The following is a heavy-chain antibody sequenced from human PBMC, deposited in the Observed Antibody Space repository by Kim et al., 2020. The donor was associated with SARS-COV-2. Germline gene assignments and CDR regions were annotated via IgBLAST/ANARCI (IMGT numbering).Heavy chain of an antibody. V-gene: IGHV4-34*01. D-gene: IGHD3-22*01. CDR2: INHSGST. J-gene: IGHJ4*02. Sequence: SETLSLTCAVYGGSFSGYYWSWIRQPPGKGLEWIGEINHSGSTNYNPSLKSRVTISVDTSKNQFSLKLSSVTAADTAVYYCARVLASAYYSMIVVVITGNYFDYWGQGTLVTVSS. CDR1: GGSFSGYY. CDR3: ARVLASAYYSMIVVVITGNYFDY.